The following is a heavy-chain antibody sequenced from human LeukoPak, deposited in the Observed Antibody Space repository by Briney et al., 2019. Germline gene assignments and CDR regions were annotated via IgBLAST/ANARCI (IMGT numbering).Heavy chain of an antibody. CDR1: GFTSSSYS. CDR2: ISSSSSCI. J-gene: IGHJ4*02. V-gene: IGHV3-21*01. CDR3: ARDFSPIDY. D-gene: IGHD2/OR15-2a*01. Sequence: GGSLRLSCAASGFTSSSYSMNWGRQAPGKGLEWVSSISSSSSCIYYADSVKGRFTISRDNAKNSLYLQMNSLRAEDTAVYYCARDFSPIDYWGQGTLVTVSS.